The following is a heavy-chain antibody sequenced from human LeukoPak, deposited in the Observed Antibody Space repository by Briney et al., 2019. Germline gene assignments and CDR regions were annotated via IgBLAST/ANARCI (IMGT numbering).Heavy chain of an antibody. V-gene: IGHV3-30*03. CDR3: AGVDAAMPDAFDI. J-gene: IGHJ3*02. Sequence: QTGGSLRLSCAASGFTFSSYGMYWVRQAPGKGLEWVAVISYDGSNKYYADSVKGRFTISRDNSKNTLYLQMSSLRADDTALYYCAGVDAAMPDAFDIWGQGTTVTVSS. CDR2: ISYDGSNK. CDR1: GFTFSSYG. D-gene: IGHD5-18*01.